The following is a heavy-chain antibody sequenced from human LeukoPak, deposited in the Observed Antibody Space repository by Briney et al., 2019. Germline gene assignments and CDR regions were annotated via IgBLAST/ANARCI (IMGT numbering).Heavy chain of an antibody. CDR1: GYTFTGYY. V-gene: IGHV1-2*02. CDR3: ARDPRITTVTPIPFDY. CDR2: INPNSGGT. Sequence: RGASVKVSCTASGYTFTGYYMHWVRQAPGQGLEWMGWINPNSGGTNYAQKFQGRVTMTRDTSISTAYMELSRLRSDDTAVYYCARDPRITTVTPIPFDYWGQGTLVTVSS. D-gene: IGHD4-17*01. J-gene: IGHJ4*02.